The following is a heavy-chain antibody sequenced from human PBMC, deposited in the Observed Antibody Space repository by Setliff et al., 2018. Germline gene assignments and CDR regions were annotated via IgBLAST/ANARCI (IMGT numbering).Heavy chain of an antibody. CDR2: IYHTGST. CDR1: GYSISSDSY. J-gene: IGHJ4*02. Sequence: PSETLSLTCAVSGYSISSDSYWGWIRQPPGKGLEWIASIYHTGSTYYNPSLKSRITMSVDTSKNQFSLKLTSVTAADTAVYYCARSFSRAEKFLLDYWGQGALVTVSS. V-gene: IGHV4-38-2*01. CDR3: ARSFSRAEKFLLDY.